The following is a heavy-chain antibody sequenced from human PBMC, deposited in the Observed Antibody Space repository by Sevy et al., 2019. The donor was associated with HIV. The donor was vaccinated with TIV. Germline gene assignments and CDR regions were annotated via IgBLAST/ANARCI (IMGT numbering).Heavy chain of an antibody. CDR1: GFTFSSYW. Sequence: GGSLRLSCAASGFTFSSYWMSWVRQAPGKGLEWVANINQDGSEKHYGDSVKGRVTISRESSKNSLLLQVHSLRVEDTAVYYCARDSKADYNYGLEEMMAYWGQGTLVTVSS. V-gene: IGHV3-7*01. D-gene: IGHD3-16*01. CDR3: ARDSKADYNYGLEEMMAY. CDR2: INQDGSEK. J-gene: IGHJ4*02.